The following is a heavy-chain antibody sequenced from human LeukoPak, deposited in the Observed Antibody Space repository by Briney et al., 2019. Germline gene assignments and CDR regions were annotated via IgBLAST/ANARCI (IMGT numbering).Heavy chain of an antibody. CDR3: ARLIAVAASFDY. V-gene: IGHV1-18*01. D-gene: IGHD6-19*01. CDR1: GYTFTSYG. J-gene: IGHJ4*02. Sequence: ASVKVSCKASGYTFTSYGISWVRQAPGQGLECMGWISAYNGNTNYAQKLQGRVTMTTDTSTSTADMELRSLRSDDTAVYYCARLIAVAASFDYWGQGTLVTVSS. CDR2: ISAYNGNT.